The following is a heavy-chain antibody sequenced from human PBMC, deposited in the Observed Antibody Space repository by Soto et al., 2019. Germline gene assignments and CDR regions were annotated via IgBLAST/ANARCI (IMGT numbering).Heavy chain of an antibody. CDR2: IYYSGST. CDR3: ARYNAASGTYYFDF. J-gene: IGHJ4*02. D-gene: IGHD6-13*01. CDR1: GGSISSGGYY. Sequence: SETLSLTCTVSGGSISSGGYYWSWIRQHPGKGLEWIGYIYYSGSTYYNPSLKSRVTISVDTSKNQFSLKLSSVTAADTAVYYCARYNAASGTYYFDFWGQGALVTVSS. V-gene: IGHV4-31*03.